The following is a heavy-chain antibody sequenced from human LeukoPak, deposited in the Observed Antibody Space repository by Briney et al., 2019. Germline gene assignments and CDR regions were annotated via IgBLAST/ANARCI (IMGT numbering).Heavy chain of an antibody. J-gene: IGHJ5*02. CDR1: GFTFNNYW. Sequence: QLGGSLRLSCAASGFTFNNYWMHWVRQAPGKGLVWVSRIDSDGSTTSYADSVEGRFTVSRDNAKNTVFLQMNSLRAEDTAVYYCVRDRIGFDPWGQGTLVTVSS. D-gene: IGHD3-16*02. V-gene: IGHV3-74*01. CDR2: IDSDGSTT. CDR3: VRDRIGFDP.